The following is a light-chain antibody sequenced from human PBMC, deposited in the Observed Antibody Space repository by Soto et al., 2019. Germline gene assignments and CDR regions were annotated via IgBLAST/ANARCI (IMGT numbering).Light chain of an antibody. Sequence: ESVLTQSPGTPFLSPRDRATPPREASPSINNNYLAWYQHKPGQAPRLLSYGASSRATGIPDRFSGSGSGTDFTLTISRLEPEDFAVYYCQQYDTSLPYTFGGGTKVDIK. CDR2: GAS. CDR3: QQYDTSLPYT. V-gene: IGKV3-20*01. CDR1: PSINNNY. J-gene: IGKJ4*01.